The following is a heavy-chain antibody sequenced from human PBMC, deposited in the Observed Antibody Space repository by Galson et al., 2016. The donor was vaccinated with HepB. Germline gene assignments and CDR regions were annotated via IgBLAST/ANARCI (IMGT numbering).Heavy chain of an antibody. CDR1: GFAFSDYV. J-gene: IGHJ4*02. V-gene: IGHV3-49*04. D-gene: IGHD6-19*01. CDR2: IRRKAFGGTT. Sequence: SLRLSCAASGFAFSDYVMGWVRQAPGKGLEWLGFIRRKAFGGTTQYAASVKGRFTISRDDSKTTAFLQMNSLKTEDTAVYYCVRGRIAVAGTGGYYFDPWGQGTLVTVSS. CDR3: VRGRIAVAGTGGYYFDP.